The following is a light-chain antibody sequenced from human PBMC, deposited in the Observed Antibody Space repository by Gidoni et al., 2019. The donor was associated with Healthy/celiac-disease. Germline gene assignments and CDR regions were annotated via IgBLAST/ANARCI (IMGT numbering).Light chain of an antibody. CDR1: KSVSSSY. J-gene: IGKJ2*01. CDR3: QQYGSSPPMYT. CDR2: GAS. Sequence: EIVLTPSPGTVSLSPGERATLSCRASKSVSSSYLAWYHQKPGQAPRLLIYGASSRATGIPDRFSGSGSGTDFTLTISRLEPEDFAVYYCQQYGSSPPMYTFGQGTKLEIK. V-gene: IGKV3-20*01.